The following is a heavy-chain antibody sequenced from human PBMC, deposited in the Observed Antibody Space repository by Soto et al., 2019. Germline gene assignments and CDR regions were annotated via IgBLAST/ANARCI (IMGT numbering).Heavy chain of an antibody. V-gene: IGHV3-30-3*01. CDR2: ISYDGSNK. J-gene: IGHJ4*02. CDR3: ARPGRHYDFWSGYPY. Sequence: GGSLRLSCAGSGFTFSSYAMHWVRQAPGKGLEWVAVISYDGSNKYYADSVKGRFTISRDNSKNTLYLQMNSLRAEDTAVYYCARPGRHYDFWSGYPYWGQGTLVTVSS. CDR1: GFTFSSYA. D-gene: IGHD3-3*01.